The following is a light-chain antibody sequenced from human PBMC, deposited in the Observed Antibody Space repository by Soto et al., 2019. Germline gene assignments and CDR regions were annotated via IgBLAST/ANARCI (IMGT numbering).Light chain of an antibody. CDR3: QQYYSYPRT. Sequence: AIRMTQSPSSFSASTGDRVTITFRASQGISSYLAWYQQKPGKAPKLLIYAASTLQSGVPSRLSGSGSGTDFTLTISCLQSEDFATYYCQQYYSYPRTFGQGTKVDIK. CDR1: QGISSY. CDR2: AAS. J-gene: IGKJ1*01. V-gene: IGKV1-8*01.